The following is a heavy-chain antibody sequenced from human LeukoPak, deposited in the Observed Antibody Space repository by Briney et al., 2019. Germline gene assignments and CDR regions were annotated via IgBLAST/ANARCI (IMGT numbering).Heavy chain of an antibody. CDR3: ARATDGYNAEGDY. CDR1: GFTFSSYS. Sequence: GGSLRLSCAASGFTFSSYSMNWVRQAPGKGLEWVSSISSSSSYIYYADSVKGRFTISRDNAKNSLYLQMNCLRAEDTDVYYCARATDGYNAEGDYWGQGTLVTVSS. D-gene: IGHD5-24*01. J-gene: IGHJ4*02. CDR2: ISSSSSYI. V-gene: IGHV3-21*01.